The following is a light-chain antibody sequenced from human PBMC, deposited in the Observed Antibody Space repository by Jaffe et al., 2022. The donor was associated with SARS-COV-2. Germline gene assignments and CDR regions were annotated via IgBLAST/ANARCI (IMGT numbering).Light chain of an antibody. Sequence: DIQMTQSPSSLSASVGDRVTITCRASQSISSYLNWYQQKPGKAPKLLIYAASSLQSGVPSRFSGSGSETDFTLTISSLQPEDFATYYCQQSYSTPQYTFGQGTKVEIK. CDR2: AAS. CDR1: QSISSY. J-gene: IGKJ2*01. CDR3: QQSYSTPQYT. V-gene: IGKV1-39*01.